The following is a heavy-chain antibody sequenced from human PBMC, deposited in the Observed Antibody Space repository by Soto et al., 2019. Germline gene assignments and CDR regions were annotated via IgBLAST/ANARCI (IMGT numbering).Heavy chain of an antibody. CDR2: INPNSGGT. CDR3: ARGGRIAAAGKGYYGMDV. J-gene: IGHJ6*02. CDR1: GYTFTGYY. Sequence: VXVSCKASGYTFTGYYMHWVRQAPGQGLEWMGWINPNSGGTNYAQKFQGWVTMTRDTSISAAYMELSRLRSDDTAVYYCARGGRIAAAGKGYYGMDVWGQGSTVTVSS. D-gene: IGHD6-13*01. V-gene: IGHV1-2*04.